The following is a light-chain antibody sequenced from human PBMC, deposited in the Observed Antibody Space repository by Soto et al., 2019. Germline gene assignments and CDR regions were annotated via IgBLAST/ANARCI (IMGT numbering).Light chain of an antibody. J-gene: IGKJ1*01. CDR2: GAS. CDR3: QQYGSSRT. Sequence: EIVLTQSPGTLSLSPGERATLSCRASQSVSSSYLAWYQPKPGKAPRLLIYGASSRATGIPDRLSGSGSGTDFTLTIRRLEPEDFAVYYCQQYGSSRTFGQGTKVDIK. CDR1: QSVSSSY. V-gene: IGKV3-20*01.